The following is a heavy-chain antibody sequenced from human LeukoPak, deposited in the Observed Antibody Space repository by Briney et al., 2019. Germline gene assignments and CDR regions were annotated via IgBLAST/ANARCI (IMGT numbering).Heavy chain of an antibody. CDR2: IYHSGST. V-gene: IGHV4-4*02. CDR1: GGSISSSNW. CDR3: ARVTGKYYYGSGSYPVNWFDP. J-gene: IGHJ5*02. Sequence: SETLSLTCTVSGGSISSSNWWSWVRQPPGKGLEWIGEIYHSGSTNYNPSLKSRVTISVDKSKNQFSLKLSSVTAADTAVYYCARVTGKYYYGSGSYPVNWFDPWGQGTLVTVSS. D-gene: IGHD3-10*01.